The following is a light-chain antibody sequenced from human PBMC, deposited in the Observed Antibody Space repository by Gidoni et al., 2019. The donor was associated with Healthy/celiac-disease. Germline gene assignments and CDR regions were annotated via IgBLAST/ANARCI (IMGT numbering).Light chain of an antibody. CDR3: QVWDSSSDHPV. J-gene: IGLJ3*02. CDR2: DDS. CDR1: NIGSQS. Sequence: SYVLTQPPSVSVAPGQTARITWGGNNIGSQSVHWYQQKPGQAPVLVVYDDSDRPSGIPERFSGSNSGNTATLTISRVEAGDEAVSYCQVWDSSSDHPVFGGGTKLTVL. V-gene: IGLV3-21*02.